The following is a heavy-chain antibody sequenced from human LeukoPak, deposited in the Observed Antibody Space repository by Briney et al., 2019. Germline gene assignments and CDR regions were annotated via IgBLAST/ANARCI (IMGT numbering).Heavy chain of an antibody. CDR1: GYSFTSYG. J-gene: IGHJ4*02. Sequence: ASVKVSCTASGYSFTSYGFSWVRQAPGQGLEWMGWISTYNGNTNYAQKFQDRVTMTTDTSTSTAYMELRSLRSDDTAVYYCARDNMKGFDYWGQGTLVTVSS. V-gene: IGHV1-18*01. CDR2: ISTYNGNT. CDR3: ARDNMKGFDY.